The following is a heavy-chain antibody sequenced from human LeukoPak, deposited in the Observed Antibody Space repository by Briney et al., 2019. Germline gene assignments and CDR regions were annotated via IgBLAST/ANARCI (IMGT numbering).Heavy chain of an antibody. CDR2: ISWNSGSI. V-gene: IGHV3-9*03. J-gene: IGHJ3*02. CDR1: GFTFDDYA. Sequence: GGSLRLSCAASGFTFDDYAMHWVRQAPGKGLEGVSGISWNSGSIGYTDSVKGRFTISRDNAKNSLYLQMNSLRAEDMALYYCAKDSGIAVGGAFDIWGQGTMVTVSS. D-gene: IGHD6-19*01. CDR3: AKDSGIAVGGAFDI.